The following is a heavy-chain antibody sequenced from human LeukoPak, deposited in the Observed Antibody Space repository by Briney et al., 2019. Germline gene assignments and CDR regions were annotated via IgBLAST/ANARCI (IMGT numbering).Heavy chain of an antibody. V-gene: IGHV1-24*01. D-gene: IGHD4-23*01. J-gene: IGHJ3*02. CDR3: ATNGGNSDAFDI. CDR1: GYTLTELS. Sequence: PVASVKVSCKVSGYTLTELSMHWVRQAPGKGLEWRRGFDPEDGETIYAQKFQGRVTMTEDTSTDTAYMELSSLRSEDTAVYYCATNGGNSDAFDIWGQGTMVTVSS. CDR2: FDPEDGET.